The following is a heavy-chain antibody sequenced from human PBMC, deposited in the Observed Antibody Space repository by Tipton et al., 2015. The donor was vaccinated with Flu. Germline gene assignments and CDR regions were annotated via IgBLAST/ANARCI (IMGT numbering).Heavy chain of an antibody. CDR1: GGSVNSDNNY. CDR2: IHGSGGS. D-gene: IGHD2-15*01. Sequence: TLSLTCTVSGGSVNSDNNYWSWIRQPAGKGLEWIGRIHGSGGSNYNPSLRGRVTISADTSKNQFSLNLRSVTAADPAVYYCARLYTTAGWYYGMDVWGQGTAVTVSS. V-gene: IGHV4-61*02. J-gene: IGHJ6*02. CDR3: ARLYTTAGWYYGMDV.